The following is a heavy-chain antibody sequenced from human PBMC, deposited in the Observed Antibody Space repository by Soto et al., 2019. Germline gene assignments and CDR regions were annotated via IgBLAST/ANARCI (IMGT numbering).Heavy chain of an antibody. CDR2: ISAYNGNT. J-gene: IGHJ6*02. Sequence: ASVKVSCKASGYTFTSYGISWVRQAPGQGLEWMGWISAYNGNTNYAQKLQGRATMTTDTSTSTAYMELRSLRSDDTAVYYCARDLGGSYLRYYYGMDAWGQGTTVTV. V-gene: IGHV1-18*04. CDR3: ARDLGGSYLRYYYGMDA. CDR1: GYTFTSYG. D-gene: IGHD1-26*01.